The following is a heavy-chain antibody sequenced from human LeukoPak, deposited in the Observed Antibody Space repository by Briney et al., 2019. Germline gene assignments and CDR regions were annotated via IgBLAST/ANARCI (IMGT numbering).Heavy chain of an antibody. V-gene: IGHV4-39*07. CDR3: ARVGPWCFDL. CDR1: GGSISSSGYD. Sequence: SETLSLTCIVSGGSISSSGYDWGWIRQPPEKGLEWIGSIRYSGSPYYNPSFKSRVTISVDTPKNQFSLKLSSVTAADTAVYYCARVGPWCFDLWGRGTLVTVSS. CDR2: IRYSGSP. J-gene: IGHJ2*01.